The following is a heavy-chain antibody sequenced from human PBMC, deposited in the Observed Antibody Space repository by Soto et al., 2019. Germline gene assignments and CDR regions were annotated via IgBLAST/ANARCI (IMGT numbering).Heavy chain of an antibody. J-gene: IGHJ4*02. D-gene: IGHD2-15*01. CDR1: GFTFSSYA. V-gene: IGHV3-23*01. CDR3: ENHMSNGSPDY. Sequence: PGGSLRLSCAASGFTFSSYAMSWVRQAPGKGLEWVSLISGSGGGTYYADSVKGRFTISRDNSKNTLYLQMNSLRAEDTAVFYCENHMSNGSPDYCGQGSLVPVSS. CDR2: ISGSGGGT.